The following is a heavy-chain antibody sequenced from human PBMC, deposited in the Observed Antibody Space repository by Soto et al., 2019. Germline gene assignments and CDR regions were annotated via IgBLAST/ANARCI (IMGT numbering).Heavy chain of an antibody. CDR2: IYPGDSDT. CDR3: ARRTMITFGGVIVHDAFDI. CDR1: GYSFTSYW. Sequence: EVQLVQSGAEVKKPGESLKISCKGSGYSFTSYWIGWVRQMPGIGLEWMGIIYPGDSDTRYSPSFQGQVTISADKSISTAYLQWSSLKASDTAMYYCARRTMITFGGVIVHDAFDIWGQGTMVTVSS. V-gene: IGHV5-51*01. J-gene: IGHJ3*02. D-gene: IGHD3-16*02.